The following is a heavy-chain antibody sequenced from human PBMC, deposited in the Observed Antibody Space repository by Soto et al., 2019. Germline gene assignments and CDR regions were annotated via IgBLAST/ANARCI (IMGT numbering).Heavy chain of an antibody. J-gene: IGHJ4*02. V-gene: IGHV4-59*08. CDR3: ARLRGLGYYGSGSYYNGPYYFDY. Sequence: QVQLQESGPGLVKPSETLSLTCTVSGGSISSYYWSWIRQPPGKGLEWIGYIYYSGSTNYNPSLKSRVTISVDTSKNNFSLKLSSVTASDTAVYYCARLRGLGYYGSGSYYNGPYYFDYWGQGTLVTVSS. CDR1: GGSISSYY. CDR2: IYYSGST. D-gene: IGHD3-10*01.